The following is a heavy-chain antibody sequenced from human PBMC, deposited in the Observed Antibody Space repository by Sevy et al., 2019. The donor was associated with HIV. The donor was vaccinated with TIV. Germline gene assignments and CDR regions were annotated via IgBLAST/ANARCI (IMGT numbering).Heavy chain of an antibody. CDR3: ARGGVVPAATYYYYGMDV. Sequence: GGSLRLSCAASGFTVSGNYMTWVRQAPGKVLEWVSVIYSGGSTYYEDSVKGRFTISRDNSKNTLYLQMNSLRAEDTAVYYCARGGVVPAATYYYYGMDVWGQGTTVTVSS. V-gene: IGHV3-53*01. CDR1: GFTVSGNY. CDR2: IYSGGST. J-gene: IGHJ6*02. D-gene: IGHD2-2*01.